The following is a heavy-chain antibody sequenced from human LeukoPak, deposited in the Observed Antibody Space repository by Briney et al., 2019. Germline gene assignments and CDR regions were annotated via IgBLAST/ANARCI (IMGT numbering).Heavy chain of an antibody. Sequence: GGSLRLSCAASGFTFSSYEMSWVRQAPGKGLEWISHISGTGTTIYYGDSVKGRFTISRDNAKNSLYLQMNSLRAEDTAIYYCAREGISSCYDSCNWFDPWGQGTLVTVSS. J-gene: IGHJ5*02. V-gene: IGHV3-48*03. CDR3: AREGISSCYDSCNWFDP. D-gene: IGHD2-2*01. CDR2: ISGTGTTI. CDR1: GFTFSSYE.